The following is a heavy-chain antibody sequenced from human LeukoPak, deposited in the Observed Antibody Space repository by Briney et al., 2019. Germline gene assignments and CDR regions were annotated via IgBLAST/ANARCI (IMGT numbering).Heavy chain of an antibody. J-gene: IGHJ4*02. CDR1: GGSFSGYY. Sequence: SETLSLTCAVYGGSFSGYYWSWIRQPPGKGLEWIGEINHSGSTNYNPSLKSRVTISVDTSKNQFSLKLSSVTAADTAVYYCARSLYRLARSASYYFDYWGQGTLVTASS. V-gene: IGHV4-34*01. CDR2: INHSGST. D-gene: IGHD3-16*02. CDR3: ARSLYRLARSASYYFDY.